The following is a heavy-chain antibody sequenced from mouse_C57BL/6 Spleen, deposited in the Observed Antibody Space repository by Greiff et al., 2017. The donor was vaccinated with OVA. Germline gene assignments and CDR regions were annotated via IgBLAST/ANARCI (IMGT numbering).Heavy chain of an antibody. CDR2: IYIGNGYT. V-gene: IGHV1-58*01. CDR3: ARRGYYYGSSPYWYFDV. J-gene: IGHJ1*03. CDR1: GYTFTSYG. D-gene: IGHD1-1*01. Sequence: VHVKQSGAELVRPGSSVKMSCKTSGYTFTSYGINWVKQRPGQGLEWIGYIYIGNGYTEYNEKFKGKATLTSDTSSSTAYMQLSSLTSEDSAIYFCARRGYYYGSSPYWYFDVWGTGTTVTVSS.